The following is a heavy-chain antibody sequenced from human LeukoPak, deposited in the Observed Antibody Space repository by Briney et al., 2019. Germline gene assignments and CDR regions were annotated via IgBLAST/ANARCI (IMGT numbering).Heavy chain of an antibody. CDR1: GFTFSSYA. D-gene: IGHD3-10*01. Sequence: GGSLRLSCAASGFTFSSYAMSWVRQAPGKGLEWVANIKQDGGEIYYVDSVRGRFTISRDNAKNSLYLQMNSLRAEDTAVYYCARDLYYQDLDYWGQGTLVTV. J-gene: IGHJ4*02. CDR3: ARDLYYQDLDY. V-gene: IGHV3-7*05. CDR2: IKQDGGEI.